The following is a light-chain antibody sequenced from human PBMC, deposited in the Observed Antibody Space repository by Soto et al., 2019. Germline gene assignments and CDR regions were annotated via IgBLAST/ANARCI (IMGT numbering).Light chain of an antibody. CDR2: EVN. V-gene: IGLV2-14*03. CDR1: TNDIGAFDY. J-gene: IGLJ1*01. Sequence: QSALTQPASVSASPGQSISISCTGTTNDIGAFDYVSWYQQHPGKAPKLIMFEVNNRPSGVSDRFSGSRSANTASLTISGLQAQDEADYYCSSYSSNNILSYVFGTGTKLTVL. CDR3: SSYSSNNILSYV.